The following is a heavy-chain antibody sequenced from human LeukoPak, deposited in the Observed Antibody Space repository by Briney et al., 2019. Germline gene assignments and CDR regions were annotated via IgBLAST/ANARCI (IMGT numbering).Heavy chain of an antibody. J-gene: IGHJ4*02. CDR2: ISGSGGST. V-gene: IGHV3-23*01. D-gene: IGHD2-2*01. CDR3: AKSRWGYCSSTPYY. CDR1: GFTFSSYA. Sequence: EGSLRLSCAASGFTFSSYAMSWVRQAPGKGLEWVSAISGSGGSTYYADSVKGRFTISRDNSKNTLYLQMNSLRAEDTAVYYCAKSRWGYCSSTPYYWGQGTLVTVSS.